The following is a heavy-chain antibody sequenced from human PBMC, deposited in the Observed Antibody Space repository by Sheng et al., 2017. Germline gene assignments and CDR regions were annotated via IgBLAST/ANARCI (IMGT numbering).Heavy chain of an antibody. CDR2: IYHSGST. V-gene: IGHV4-38-2*02. CDR3: ARDGTRGSAGVIMGGYFDY. J-gene: IGHJ4*02. Sequence: QVQLQESGPGLVKPSETLSLTCAVSGYSISSGYYWGWIRQPPGKGLEWIGSIYHSGSTYYNPSLKSRVTISVDTSKNQFSLKLSSVTAADTAVYYCARDGTRGSAGVIMGGYFDYWGQGTLVTVSS. CDR1: GYSISSGYY. D-gene: IGHD3-3*01.